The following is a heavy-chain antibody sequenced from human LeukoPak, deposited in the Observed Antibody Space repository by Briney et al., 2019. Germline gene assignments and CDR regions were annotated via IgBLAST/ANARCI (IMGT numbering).Heavy chain of an antibody. CDR1: GFTVSGSS. J-gene: IGHJ4*02. CDR2: IYGGGST. V-gene: IGHV3-53*01. CDR3: ARDKEGMNDY. Sequence: GGSLRLSCAASGFTVSGSSMSWVRQAPGKGLEWVSVIYGGGSTFCADSVKGRFTISRDNSKNTLYLQMNSLRAEDTAVYYCARDKEGMNDYWGQGTLVTVSS.